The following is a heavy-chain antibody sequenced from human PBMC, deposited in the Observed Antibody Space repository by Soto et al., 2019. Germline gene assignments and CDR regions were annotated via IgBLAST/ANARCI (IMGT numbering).Heavy chain of an antibody. Sequence: EVQLLESGGGLVQPGGSLRLSCAASGFTFSSYAMSWVRQAPGKGLEWVSAISGSGGSTYYADSVKGRFTSSRDKSKNTLYLQMNSLRAEDTAVYYCAKSRSRLSSGYQTHYYSYGMDVWGQGTTVTVSS. V-gene: IGHV3-23*01. CDR3: AKSRSRLSSGYQTHYYSYGMDV. CDR1: GFTFSSYA. D-gene: IGHD3-22*01. CDR2: ISGSGGST. J-gene: IGHJ6*02.